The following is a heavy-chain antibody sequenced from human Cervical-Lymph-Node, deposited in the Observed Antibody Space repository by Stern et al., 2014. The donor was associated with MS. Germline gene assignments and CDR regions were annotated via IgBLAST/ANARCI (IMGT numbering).Heavy chain of an antibody. J-gene: IGHJ4*02. D-gene: IGHD1-26*01. CDR2: INPNSGAT. Sequence: QMQLVQSGAEVKQPGASMKVTCKASENTFTGYYIHWVRQAPGQGLEWMGWINPNSGATNYAQRFQDRVSLTSDTSNTLAYMELDRLTSDDTAVYYCARISLGSGTDYWGQGSLVTVSS. V-gene: IGHV1-2*02. CDR1: ENTFTGYY. CDR3: ARISLGSGTDY.